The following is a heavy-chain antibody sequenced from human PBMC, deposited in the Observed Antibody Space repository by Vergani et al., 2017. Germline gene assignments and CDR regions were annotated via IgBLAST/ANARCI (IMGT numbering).Heavy chain of an antibody. Sequence: EVQLVESGGGLVQPGGSLRLSCAASGFTFSSYSMNWVRQAPGKGLEWVSYISSSSSYTNYADSVKGRFTISRDNAKNSLYLQMNSLRTEDTALYYCAKVLVRGVISSYYYYGMDVWGQGP. J-gene: IGHJ6*02. CDR2: ISSSSSYT. CDR3: AKVLVRGVISSYYYYGMDV. V-gene: IGHV3-48*04. CDR1: GFTFSSYS. D-gene: IGHD3-10*01.